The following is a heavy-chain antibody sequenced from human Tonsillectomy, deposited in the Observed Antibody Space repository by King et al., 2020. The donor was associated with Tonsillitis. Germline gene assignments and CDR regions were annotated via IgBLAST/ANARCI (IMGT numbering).Heavy chain of an antibody. D-gene: IGHD1-14*01. Sequence: VQLVESGGALVQPGRSLRLSCAASGFTFSSYSLSWVRQAPGKGLEWVANINQDGSETYYVDSVKGRFTISRDNANNSLCLQMNNLRADDTAVYFCARVSCIIFAANHWGQGHLVTVSS. CDR3: ARVSCIIFAANH. CDR2: INQDGSET. J-gene: IGHJ4*02. CDR1: GFTFSSYS. V-gene: IGHV3-7*03.